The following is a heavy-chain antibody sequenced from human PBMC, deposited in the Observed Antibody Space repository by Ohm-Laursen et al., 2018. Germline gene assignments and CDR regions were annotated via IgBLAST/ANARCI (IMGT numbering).Heavy chain of an antibody. Sequence: SLRLSCAASGFIFGNFGMHWVRQAPGKGLEWVAVIWYDGSNKYYADSVKGRFTISRDNSKNTLYLQMNSLRAEDTAVYYCARDRGYCSSTSCYSVYYYGMDVWGQGTTVTVSS. CDR1: GFIFGNFG. V-gene: IGHV3-33*01. CDR2: IWYDGSNK. D-gene: IGHD2-2*01. CDR3: ARDRGYCSSTSCYSVYYYGMDV. J-gene: IGHJ6*02.